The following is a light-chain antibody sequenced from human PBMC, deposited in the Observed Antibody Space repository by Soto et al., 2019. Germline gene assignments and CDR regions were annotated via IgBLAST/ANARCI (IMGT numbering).Light chain of an antibody. Sequence: DIQMTQSPSTLSASVGDRVTITCLASQSISSWLAWYQQKPGKAPKLLIYKASSLESGVPSRFSGSGSGTEFTLTISSLQPDDFATYYCQQYGTYLWTFGQGTKVDI. CDR1: QSISSW. CDR2: KAS. CDR3: QQYGTYLWT. J-gene: IGKJ1*01. V-gene: IGKV1-5*03.